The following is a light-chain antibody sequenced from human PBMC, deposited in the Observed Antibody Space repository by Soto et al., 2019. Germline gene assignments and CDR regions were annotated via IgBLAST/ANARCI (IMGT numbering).Light chain of an antibody. Sequence: QSVLTQPPSVSGAPGQRVTISCTGSSSNIGAGYDVHWYQQLPGTAPKLLIYGNSNRPSGVPDRFSGSKSGTSASLAITGLEDEDEADYYWQSYDSSLSGSVFGGGTQLTVL. CDR2: GNS. CDR1: SSNIGAGYD. J-gene: IGLJ7*01. V-gene: IGLV1-40*01. CDR3: QSYDSSLSGSV.